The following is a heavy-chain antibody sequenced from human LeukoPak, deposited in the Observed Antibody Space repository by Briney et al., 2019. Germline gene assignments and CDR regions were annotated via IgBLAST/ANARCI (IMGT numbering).Heavy chain of an antibody. D-gene: IGHD3-22*01. Sequence: GGSLRLSCAASGFTFSTYWMSWVRQAPGKGLEWVANIKQDGSESYYVDSVKGRFTISRDNAKNSLYLQMNSLKTEDTAVYYCTTCGYYDSSGYPLDYWGQGTLVTVSS. CDR2: IKQDGSES. V-gene: IGHV3-7*03. CDR3: TTCGYYDSSGYPLDY. CDR1: GFTFSTYW. J-gene: IGHJ4*02.